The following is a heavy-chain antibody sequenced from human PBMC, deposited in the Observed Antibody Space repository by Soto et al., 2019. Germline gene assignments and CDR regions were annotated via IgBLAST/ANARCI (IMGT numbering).Heavy chain of an antibody. D-gene: IGHD1-26*01. CDR1: GFSLSTSGVG. Sequence: QITLKESGPTLVKPTQTLTLTCTFSGFSLSTSGVGVGWIRQPPGKALEWLALIYWDDDKRYSPSLKSRRTITQDTSKNEAVLTMTDMDTVDTATYYCAHSPGGGSHWDYWGQGTLVTVSS. CDR2: IYWDDDK. CDR3: AHSPGGGSHWDY. J-gene: IGHJ4*02. V-gene: IGHV2-5*02.